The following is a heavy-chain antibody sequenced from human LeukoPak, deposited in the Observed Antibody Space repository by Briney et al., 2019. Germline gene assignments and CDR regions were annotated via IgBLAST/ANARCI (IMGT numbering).Heavy chain of an antibody. CDR1: GYTFTGYY. Sequence: HGASVKVSCKASGYTFTGYYMHWVRQAPGQGLEWMGWIFPNSGGTNYAQTFQGRVTMTRDTSISTAYMELSRLTSDDTPMYCCARDNGSGYYHGRHYWRQPTLVTVSS. V-gene: IGHV1-2*02. J-gene: IGHJ4*02. CDR2: IFPNSGGT. D-gene: IGHD3-22*01. CDR3: ARDNGSGYYHGRHY.